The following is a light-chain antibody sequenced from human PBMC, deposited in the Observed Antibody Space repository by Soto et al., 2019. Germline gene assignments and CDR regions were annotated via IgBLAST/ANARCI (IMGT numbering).Light chain of an antibody. V-gene: IGKV3-20*01. Sequence: EIVLTQSPGSLSLSPGERGTLSWRASQRVSSSYLAWYQQKPGQAPRLLIYGASSRATGIPDRFSGSGSGTDFTLTISILEPEDFAVYYCQQYGSSPITFGQGTRLEIK. J-gene: IGKJ5*01. CDR1: QRVSSSY. CDR2: GAS. CDR3: QQYGSSPIT.